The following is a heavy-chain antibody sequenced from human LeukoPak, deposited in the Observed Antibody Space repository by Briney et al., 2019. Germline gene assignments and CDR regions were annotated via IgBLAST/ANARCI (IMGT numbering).Heavy chain of an antibody. J-gene: IGHJ4*02. Sequence: SGTLSLTCTVSGGSISSYYWSWIRQSPGKGLEWIGYIYYTGSTSYNPSLRSRVTMSADTSKNQFSLKLSSVTAADTAVYYCASRKLGNDYWGQGTLVTVSS. CDR1: GGSISSYY. CDR2: IYYTGST. V-gene: IGHV4-59*01. CDR3: ASRKLGNDY. D-gene: IGHD7-27*01.